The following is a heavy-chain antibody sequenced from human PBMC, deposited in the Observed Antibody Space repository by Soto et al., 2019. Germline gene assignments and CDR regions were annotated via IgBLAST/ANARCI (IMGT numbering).Heavy chain of an antibody. D-gene: IGHD3-3*01. J-gene: IGHJ4*02. CDR1: GGSISSRSHY. CDR3: ATADGFGVVTPFFEY. CDR2: SYYRGST. V-gene: IGHV4-39*01. Sequence: QPQLQESGPGLVKPPETLSLTCTVSGGSISSRSHYWGWIHQSPGRHLEWIGSSYYRGSTHYNPSLKTRVTISVDTSKNQVSLKVYSVPAADTAVYYCATADGFGVVTPFFEYWGQGILVTVSS.